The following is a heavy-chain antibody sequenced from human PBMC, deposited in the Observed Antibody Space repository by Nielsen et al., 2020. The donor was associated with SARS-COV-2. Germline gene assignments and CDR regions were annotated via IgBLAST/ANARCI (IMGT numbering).Heavy chain of an antibody. CDR1: GFTFSSYG. CDR3: AKDLGPGYVAAAMLGYYYYYGMDV. CDR2: IWYDGSNK. J-gene: IGHJ6*02. D-gene: IGHD2-2*01. V-gene: IGHV3-33*06. Sequence: GSLRLSCAASGFTFSSYGMHWVRQAPGKGLEWVAVIWYDGSNKYYADSVKGRFTISRDNSKNTLYLQMNSLRAEDTAVYYCAKDLGPGYVAAAMLGYYYYYGMDVWGQGTTVTVSS.